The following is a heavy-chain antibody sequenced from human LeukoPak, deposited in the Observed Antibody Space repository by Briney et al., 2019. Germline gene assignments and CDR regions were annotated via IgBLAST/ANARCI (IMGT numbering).Heavy chain of an antibody. D-gene: IGHD6-13*01. CDR3: ARISSSRSKHRPDV. CDR1: GGSFSGYY. V-gene: IGHV4-34*01. Sequence: PSETLSLTCAVYGGSFSGYYWSWIRQPPGKGLEWIGEINHSGSTNYNPSLKSRVTISVDTSKNQFSLKLSSVTAADTAVYYCARISSSRSKHRPDVWGKGTTVTVSS. J-gene: IGHJ6*04. CDR2: INHSGST.